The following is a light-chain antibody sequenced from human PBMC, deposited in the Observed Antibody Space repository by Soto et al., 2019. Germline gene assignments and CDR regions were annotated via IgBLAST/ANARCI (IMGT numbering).Light chain of an antibody. CDR1: QSVSSSY. CDR2: GAS. CDR3: RQYDSSPRT. Sequence: EIVLTQSPGTLSLSPGERATLSCRASQSVSSSYLAWYQQKPGQAPSLLIYGASSRATGIPDRFSGSGSGTDFTLTISRLEPEDFAVYYCRQYDSSPRTFGQGTKV. J-gene: IGKJ1*01. V-gene: IGKV3-20*01.